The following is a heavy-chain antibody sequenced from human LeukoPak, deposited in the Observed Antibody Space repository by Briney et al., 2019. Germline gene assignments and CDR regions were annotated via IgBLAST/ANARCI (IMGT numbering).Heavy chain of an antibody. V-gene: IGHV1-2*06. CDR3: ARDREYPNGFDY. Sequence: ASVKVSRKASRYALPGYYMHWVRQAPGQGVEGMGRINPNSGGTNYAQKFHGRVTMTRETPLNTPYIERSKVRSDDTAGHNCARDREYPNGFDYWGQGTLVTVSP. CDR2: INPNSGGT. J-gene: IGHJ4*02. D-gene: IGHD2-2*01. CDR1: RYALPGYY.